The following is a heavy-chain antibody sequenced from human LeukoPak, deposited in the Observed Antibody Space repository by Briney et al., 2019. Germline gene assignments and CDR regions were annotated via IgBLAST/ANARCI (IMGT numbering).Heavy chain of an antibody. CDR3: ARVSSPWSPKDAFDI. D-gene: IGHD1-26*01. V-gene: IGHV6-1*01. CDR1: GDSVSSNSAT. Sequence: SQTLSLTCAISGDSVSSNSATWNWIRQSPLRGLEWLGRTYYTSKWYYDFAVSVQSRITINPDTSKNQFSLQLKSVTPEDTAVYYCARVSSPWSPKDAFDIWGQGTLVTVSS. J-gene: IGHJ3*02. CDR2: TYYTSKWYY.